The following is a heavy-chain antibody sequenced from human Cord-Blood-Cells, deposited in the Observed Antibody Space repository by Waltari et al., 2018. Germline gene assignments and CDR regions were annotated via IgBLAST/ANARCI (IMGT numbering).Heavy chain of an antibody. Sequence: AASGFTFSSYSMNWVRQAPGKGLEWVSSISSSSSYIYYADSMKGRFTISRDNAKNSLYLQMNSLRAEDTAVYYCARAGVGATLDAFDIWGQGTMVTDSS. V-gene: IGHV3-21*01. CDR3: ARAGVGATLDAFDI. CDR2: ISSSSSYI. CDR1: GFTFSSYS. J-gene: IGHJ3*02. D-gene: IGHD1-26*01.